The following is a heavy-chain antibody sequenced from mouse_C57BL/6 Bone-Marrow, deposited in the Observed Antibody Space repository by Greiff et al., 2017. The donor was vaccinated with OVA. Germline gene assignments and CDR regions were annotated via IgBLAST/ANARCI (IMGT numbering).Heavy chain of an antibody. V-gene: IGHV5-6*02. Sequence: EVKLQESGGDLVKPGGSLKLSCAASGFTFSSYGMSWVRQTPDKRLEWVATISSGGSYTYYPDSVKGRFTISRDNAKNTLYLQMSSLKSEDTAMYYCARRDYYGSSSRGFAYWGQGTLVTVSA. J-gene: IGHJ3*01. CDR3: ARRDYYGSSSRGFAY. CDR2: ISSGGSYT. D-gene: IGHD1-1*01. CDR1: GFTFSSYG.